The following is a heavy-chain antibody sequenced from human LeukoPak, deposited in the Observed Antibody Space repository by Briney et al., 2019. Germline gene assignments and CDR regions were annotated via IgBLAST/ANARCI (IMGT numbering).Heavy chain of an antibody. CDR3: ARERGFYDF. CDR2: ITGDGAIT. D-gene: IGHD2/OR15-2a*01. J-gene: IGHJ4*02. CDR1: GSTFDDYT. Sequence: GGSLRLSCAASGSTFDDYTMHWVRQAPGKGLEWVSLITGDGAITYHADSVRGRFTISRDNSKNALYLQMNSLRPDDTAFYYCARERGFYDFWGQGILVTVSS. V-gene: IGHV3-43*02.